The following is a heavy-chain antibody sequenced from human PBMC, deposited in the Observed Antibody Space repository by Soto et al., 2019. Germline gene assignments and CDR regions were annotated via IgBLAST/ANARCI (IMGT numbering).Heavy chain of an antibody. CDR3: ARVATTWEDDY. CDR2: ISSGSDTI. D-gene: IGHD1-26*01. V-gene: IGHV3-48*01. CDR1: GFTFSNYG. Sequence: EVQLVESGGGLVQPGGSLRLSCAASGFTFSNYGVNWVRQAPGKGLEWISYISSGSDTIYYADSVKGRFTISRDNAKKSLFLQMTSLRGEDTAVYYCARVATTWEDDYWGQGTPVTVSS. J-gene: IGHJ4*02.